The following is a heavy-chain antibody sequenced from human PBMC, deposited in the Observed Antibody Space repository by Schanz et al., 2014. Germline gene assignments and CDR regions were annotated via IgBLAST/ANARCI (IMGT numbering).Heavy chain of an antibody. CDR2: IYASGAT. CDR3: AKDPSHGDYDYYFDY. D-gene: IGHD3-22*01. Sequence: EVQLLDSGGGLVQPGGSLRLSCAASGFTFSTYAMSWVRQAPGKGLEWVSTIYASGATYYADSVKRRFTISRDISKNTLHLQVTSLRAEDTAIYYCAKDPSHGDYDYYFDYWGQGTLVTVSS. V-gene: IGHV3-23*05. CDR1: GFTFSTYA. J-gene: IGHJ4*02.